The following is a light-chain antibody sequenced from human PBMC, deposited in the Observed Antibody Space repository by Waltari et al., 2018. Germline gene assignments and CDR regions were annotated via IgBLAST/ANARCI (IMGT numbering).Light chain of an antibody. J-gene: IGLJ3*02. CDR2: EDN. V-gene: IGLV6-57*01. CDR1: SGSIASNH. Sequence: NFMLTQPHSVSESPGKTVTISCTRSSGSIASNHVQWYQKRPGSSPTTVIYEDNQRPSGVSDRFSCSIDSSSNSASLTIAGLKTEDEADYYCQSYDSSNPWVFGGGTELTVL. CDR3: QSYDSSNPWV.